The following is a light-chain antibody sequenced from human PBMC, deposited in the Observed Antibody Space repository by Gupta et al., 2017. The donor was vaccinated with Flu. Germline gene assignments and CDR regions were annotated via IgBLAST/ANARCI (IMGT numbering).Light chain of an antibody. Sequence: ITNSATGTTNDVGNYNLVCYYQLHPTKAHNLIIYEVSKWPADIPPRFSGSKAGSTSSLTIAVLEQEDEADYYCYSDAGDNRVVFGGGTRLTVL. CDR3: YSDAGDNRVV. CDR1: TNDVGNYNL. V-gene: IGLV2-23*02. J-gene: IGLJ3*02. CDR2: EVS.